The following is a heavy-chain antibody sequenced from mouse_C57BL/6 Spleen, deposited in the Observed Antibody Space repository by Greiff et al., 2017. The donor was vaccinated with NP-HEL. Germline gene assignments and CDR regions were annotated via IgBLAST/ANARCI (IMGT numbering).Heavy chain of an antibody. CDR2: IDPNSGGT. CDR3: AYYGSSLWYFDV. D-gene: IGHD1-1*01. V-gene: IGHV1-72*01. CDR1: GYTFTSYW. J-gene: IGHJ1*03. Sequence: QVQLKQPGAELVKPGASVKLSCKASGYTFTSYWMHWVKQRPGRGLEWIGRIDPNSGGTKYNEKFKSKATLTVDKPSSTAYMQLSSLTSEDSAVYYCAYYGSSLWYFDVWGTGTTVTVSS.